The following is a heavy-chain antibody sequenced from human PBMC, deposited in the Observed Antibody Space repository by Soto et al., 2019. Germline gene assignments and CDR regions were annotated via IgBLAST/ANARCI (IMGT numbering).Heavy chain of an antibody. D-gene: IGHD3-22*01. Sequence: QVQLVESGGGVVQPGRSLRLSCEASGFTFSSYGMHWVRQAPGKGLEWVAGISYVGSNKYYADSVKGRFTISRDNSKNTLYLQKNSLRAEDTAVYYCAKVPISGYYYLPLDYWGQGTLVTLSS. CDR1: GFTFSSYG. CDR2: ISYVGSNK. V-gene: IGHV3-30*18. CDR3: AKVPISGYYYLPLDY. J-gene: IGHJ4*02.